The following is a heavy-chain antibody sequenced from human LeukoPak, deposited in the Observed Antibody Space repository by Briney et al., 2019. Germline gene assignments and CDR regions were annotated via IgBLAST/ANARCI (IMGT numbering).Heavy chain of an antibody. D-gene: IGHD2-2*01. CDR1: GFTFSSYG. CDR3: AKGGKDQLLDY. CDR2: IWCGGSNK. V-gene: IGHV3-30*02. Sequence: PGGSLRLSCAASGFTFSSYGMHWVRQAPGKGLEWVAVIWCGGSNKYYADSVKGRFTISRDNSKNTLYLQMNSLRAEDTAVYYCAKGGKDQLLDYWGQGTLVTVSS. J-gene: IGHJ4*02.